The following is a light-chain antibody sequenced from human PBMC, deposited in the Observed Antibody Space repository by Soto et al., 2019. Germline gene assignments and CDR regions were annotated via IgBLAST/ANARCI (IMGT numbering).Light chain of an antibody. CDR2: KAS. V-gene: IGKV1-5*03. CDR3: QQYNSYST. J-gene: IGKJ1*01. CDR1: QSISSW. Sequence: DIQMTQSPSTLSASVGDSVTITCRASQSISSWLAWYQKKPGKAPKLLIYKASSLESGVPSRFSGSGSGTEFTLTISSLQPDDFATYYCQQYNSYSTFGQGTKVDIK.